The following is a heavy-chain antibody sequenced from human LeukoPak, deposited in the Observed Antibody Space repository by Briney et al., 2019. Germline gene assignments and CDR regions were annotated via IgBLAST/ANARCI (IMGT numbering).Heavy chain of an antibody. J-gene: IGHJ4*02. CDR2: IYWDDDK. CDR3: AHYGDYRFLFYFDY. CDR1: GFSLSTSGVG. D-gene: IGHD4-17*01. Sequence: ESGPTLVKPTQALTLTCTFSGFSLSTSGVGVGWIRQPPGKALEWLALIYWDDDKRYSPSLKTRLTITKDTSNNLVVLLMANMDPVDTATYYCAHYGDYRFLFYFDYWGQGTLLTVSP. V-gene: IGHV2-5*02.